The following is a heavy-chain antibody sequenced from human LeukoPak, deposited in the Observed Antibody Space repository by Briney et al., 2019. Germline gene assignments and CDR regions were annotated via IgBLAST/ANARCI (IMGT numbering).Heavy chain of an antibody. J-gene: IGHJ4*02. CDR3: ARPDERGYSYGLAL. D-gene: IGHD5-18*01. CDR1: GYTFTSYD. Sequence: ASMKVSCKASGYTFTSYDINWVRQATGQGLEWMGWMNPNSGNTGYAQKFQGRVTITRNTSISTAYMELSSLRSEDTAVYYCARPDERGYSYGLALWGQGTLVTVSS. CDR2: MNPNSGNT. V-gene: IGHV1-8*03.